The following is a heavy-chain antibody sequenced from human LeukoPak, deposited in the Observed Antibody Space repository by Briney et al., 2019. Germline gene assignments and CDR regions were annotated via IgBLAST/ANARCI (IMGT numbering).Heavy chain of an antibody. J-gene: IGHJ3*02. CDR2: IYYSGST. V-gene: IGHV4-59*01. Sequence: SETLSLTCTVSGGSISSYYWSWIRQPAGKGLEWIGYIYYSGSTNYNPSLKSRVTISVDTSKNQFSLKLSSVTAADTAVYYCARVGSDIVVVPAAITFDIWGQGTMVTVSS. CDR3: ARVGSDIVVVPAAITFDI. CDR1: GGSISSYY. D-gene: IGHD2-2*01.